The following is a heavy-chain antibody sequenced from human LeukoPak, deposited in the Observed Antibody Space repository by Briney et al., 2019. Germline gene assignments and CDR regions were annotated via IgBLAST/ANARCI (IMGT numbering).Heavy chain of an antibody. J-gene: IGHJ4*02. CDR1: GFTFDDYA. CDR3: AKDIPPYYYDSSGLPDY. V-gene: IGHV3-43D*03. D-gene: IGHD3-22*01. CDR2: ISWDGGST. Sequence: PGGSLRLSCAASGFTFDDYAMHWVRHAPGKGLEWVSHISWDGGSTYYADSVKGRFTISRDNSKNFLYLQMNSLRAEDTALYYCAKDIPPYYYDSSGLPDYWGQGTLVTVSS.